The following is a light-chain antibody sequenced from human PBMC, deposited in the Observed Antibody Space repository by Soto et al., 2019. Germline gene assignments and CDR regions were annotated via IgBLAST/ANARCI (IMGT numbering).Light chain of an antibody. Sequence: DIQMTQSPSSVSASVGDRVTITCRASQGITKWLAWYQQKPGKAPKLLIYAASTLQSGVPSRFSGSGSGTGFTLTISSLEPEDFAVYYCQQRSNWPSFGGGTKVEIK. CDR2: AAS. CDR1: QGITKW. J-gene: IGKJ4*01. V-gene: IGKV1-12*02. CDR3: QQRSNWPS.